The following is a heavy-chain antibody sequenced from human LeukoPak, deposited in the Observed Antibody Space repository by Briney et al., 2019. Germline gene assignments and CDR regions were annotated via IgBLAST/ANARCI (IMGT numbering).Heavy chain of an antibody. CDR2: IYYGGST. V-gene: IGHV4-59*01. D-gene: IGHD4-17*01. J-gene: IGHJ3*02. CDR3: AREQTTVTTAGAFDI. Sequence: SETLSLTCTVSGGSISSYYWSWIRQPPGKGLEWIECIYYGGSTNYNPSLKSRVTISVDTSKNQFSLKLSSVTAADTAVYYCAREQTTVTTAGAFDIWGQGTMVTVSS. CDR1: GGSISSYY.